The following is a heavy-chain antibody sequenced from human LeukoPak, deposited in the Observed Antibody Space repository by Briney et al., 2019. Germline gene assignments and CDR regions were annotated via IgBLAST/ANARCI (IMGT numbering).Heavy chain of an antibody. J-gene: IGHJ4*02. CDR2: IKEDRSAD. CDR1: GFSVRDFW. D-gene: IGHD1-1*01. CDR3: VRGGWELDY. V-gene: IGHV3-7*01. Sequence: GGSLRLSCAASGFSVRDFWMAWVRQAPGKGLEWVAHIKEDRSADYYVDSVKGRFSISKDDGKNSLHLQMNSLRVEDTAVYYCVRGGWELDYWGQGTLVTVSS.